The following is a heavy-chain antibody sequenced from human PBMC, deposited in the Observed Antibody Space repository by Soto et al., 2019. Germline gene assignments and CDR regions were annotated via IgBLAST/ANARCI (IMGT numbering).Heavy chain of an antibody. CDR1: GFTFSSYA. CDR3: ARDQYYDSSGYYYAAPLDY. J-gene: IGHJ4*02. V-gene: IGHV3-30-3*01. CDR2: ISYDGSNK. D-gene: IGHD3-22*01. Sequence: PGGSLRLSCAASGFTFSSYAMHWVRQAPGKGLEWVAVISYDGSNKYYADSVKGRFTISRDNSKNTLYLQMNSLRAEDTAGYYCARDQYYDSSGYYYAAPLDYWGQGTLVTVSS.